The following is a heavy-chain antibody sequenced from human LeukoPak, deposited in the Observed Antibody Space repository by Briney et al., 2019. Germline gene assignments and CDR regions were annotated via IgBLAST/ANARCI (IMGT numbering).Heavy chain of an antibody. J-gene: IGHJ5*02. CDR1: GFTFSSYA. V-gene: IGHV3-23*01. D-gene: IGHD3-10*01. CDR2: ISGSGGST. CDR3: ERKHPAVMVGGVYNCFDP. Sequence: GGSLRLSCAASGFTFSSYAMSWVRQAPGKGLEWVSAISGSGGSTYYADSVKGRFTISRDNAKNSLYLQVNSLRAEDTALYYCERKHPAVMVGGVYNCFDPWGKGPLVTVSS.